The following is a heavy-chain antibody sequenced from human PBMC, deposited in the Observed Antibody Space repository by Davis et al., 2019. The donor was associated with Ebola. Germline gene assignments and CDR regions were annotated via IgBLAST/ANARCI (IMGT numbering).Heavy chain of an antibody. CDR1: GYTFTGYY. J-gene: IGHJ3*02. Sequence: ASVTVSCKASGYTFTGYYMHWVRQAPGQGLEWMGWINPNSGGTNYAQKFQGRVTMTRDTSISTAYMELSRLRSDDTAVYYCARPGPLEWNDGGAFDIWGQGTMVTVSS. V-gene: IGHV1-2*02. D-gene: IGHD1-1*01. CDR3: ARPGPLEWNDGGAFDI. CDR2: INPNSGGT.